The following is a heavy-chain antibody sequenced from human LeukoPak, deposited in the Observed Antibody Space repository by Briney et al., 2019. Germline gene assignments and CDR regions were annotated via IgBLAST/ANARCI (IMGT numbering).Heavy chain of an antibody. V-gene: IGHV4-34*01. Sequence: SETLSLTCAVYGGSFSGYYWNWIRQPPGKGLEWIGEINHSGSTNYNPSLKSRVTISVDTSKNQFSLKLSSVTAADTAVYYCASITVENWFDPWGQGTLVTVSS. D-gene: IGHD4-11*01. CDR3: ASITVENWFDP. J-gene: IGHJ5*02. CDR1: GGSFSGYY. CDR2: INHSGST.